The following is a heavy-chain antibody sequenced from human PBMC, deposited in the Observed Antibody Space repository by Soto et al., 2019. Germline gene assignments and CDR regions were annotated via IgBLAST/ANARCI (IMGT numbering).Heavy chain of an antibody. CDR1: GDSVSSGDYY. CDR3: ARVPIDTYMIYWSDP. D-gene: IGHD3-16*01. CDR2: LYLSGRI. J-gene: IGHJ5*02. V-gene: IGHV4-61*08. Sequence: PSETLSLTCTVSGDSVSSGDYYWTWIRQPPGKGREWLGHLYLSGRINYIPSLESRITISLNTSKNQFSLKLTSMTAADTAVYYCARVPIDTYMIYWSDPWGQGTLVTVSS.